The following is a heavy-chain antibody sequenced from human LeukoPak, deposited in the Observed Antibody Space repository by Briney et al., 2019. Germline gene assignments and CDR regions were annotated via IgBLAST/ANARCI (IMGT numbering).Heavy chain of an antibody. CDR2: ISGSGGST. Sequence: GGSLRLSCAASGFTFSSYAMSWVRPAPGQGLEWVSSISGSGGSTYYADSVKGRFTISRDNSKNTLYLQMNSLRADDTAVYYCAKFGEQDSSGYFDDAFDIWGQGTMVTVSS. CDR1: GFTFSSYA. V-gene: IGHV3-23*01. CDR3: AKFGEQDSSGYFDDAFDI. D-gene: IGHD3-22*01. J-gene: IGHJ3*02.